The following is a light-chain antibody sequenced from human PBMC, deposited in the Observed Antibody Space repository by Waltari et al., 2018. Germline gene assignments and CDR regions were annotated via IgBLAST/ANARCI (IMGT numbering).Light chain of an antibody. CDR3: QQSYSTPRFT. J-gene: IGKJ3*01. Sequence: DIQMTQSPSSLSASVGDRVTITCRASHSVNNYLNWYQQQPGKAPKLLIYAASTLQSGVPSRFSGSGSVTDCTLTISSLQPEDFATYYCQQSYSTPRFTFGPGTKVDIK. CDR2: AAS. V-gene: IGKV1-39*01. CDR1: HSVNNY.